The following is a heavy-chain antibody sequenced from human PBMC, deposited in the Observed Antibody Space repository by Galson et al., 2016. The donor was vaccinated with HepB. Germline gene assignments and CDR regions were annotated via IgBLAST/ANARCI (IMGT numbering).Heavy chain of an antibody. Sequence: QSGAEVKKPGESLKISCKGSGYSFTTYWIGWVRQMPGKGLEWMGMIYPGDSDTRYSPSFQGQVTISADQSINTAYLQWSSLKASDTAMYYCASPIHLWALEYWGRGTLVTVSS. CDR1: GYSFTTYW. V-gene: IGHV5-51*01. CDR2: IYPGDSDT. CDR3: ASPIHLWALEY. D-gene: IGHD5-18*01. J-gene: IGHJ4*02.